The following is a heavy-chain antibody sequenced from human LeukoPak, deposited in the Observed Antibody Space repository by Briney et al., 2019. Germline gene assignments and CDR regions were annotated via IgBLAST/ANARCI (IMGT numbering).Heavy chain of an antibody. CDR3: ARGAYGDYDY. CDR2: ISSSGSST. V-gene: IGHV3-23*01. Sequence: GGSLRLSCAASGFTFSSYAMSWVRQAPGKGLEWVSAISSSGSSTYYADSVKGRFTISRDNSKNTLYLQMNSLRAEDTAAYYCARGAYGDYDYWGQGTLVTVSS. J-gene: IGHJ4*02. CDR1: GFTFSSYA. D-gene: IGHD4-17*01.